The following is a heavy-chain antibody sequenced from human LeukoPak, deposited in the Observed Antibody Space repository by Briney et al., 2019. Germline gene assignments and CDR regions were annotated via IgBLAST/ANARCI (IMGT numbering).Heavy chain of an antibody. J-gene: IGHJ3*02. CDR2: INHSGST. Sequence: KTSETLSLTCAVYGGSFSGYYWSWIRQPPGKGLEWIGEINHSGSTNYNPSLKSRVTISVDTSKNQFSLKLSSVTAADTAVYYCAREADYYDSSGYPRGAFDIWGQGTMVTVSS. CDR1: GGSFSGYY. CDR3: AREADYYDSSGYPRGAFDI. D-gene: IGHD3-22*01. V-gene: IGHV4-34*01.